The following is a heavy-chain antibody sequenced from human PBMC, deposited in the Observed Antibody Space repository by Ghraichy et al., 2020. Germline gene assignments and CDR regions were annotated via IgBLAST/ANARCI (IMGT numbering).Heavy chain of an antibody. V-gene: IGHV1-2*02. CDR1: GYTFTGYY. J-gene: IGHJ6*02. Sequence: ASVKVSCKASGYTFTGYYMHWVRQAPGQGLEWMGWINPNSGGTNYAQKFQGRVTMTRDTSISTAYMELSRLRSDDTAVYYCARDLRDSSSWDPLYYGMDVWGQGTTVTVSS. CDR2: INPNSGGT. CDR3: ARDLRDSSSWDPLYYGMDV. D-gene: IGHD6-13*01.